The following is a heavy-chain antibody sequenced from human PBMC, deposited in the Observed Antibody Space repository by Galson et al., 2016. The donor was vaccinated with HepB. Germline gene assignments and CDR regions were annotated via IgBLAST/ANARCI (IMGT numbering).Heavy chain of an antibody. Sequence: SLRLSCAASGFSFGIYGMHWVRQAPGKGLEWVAVISYDGNNRNYADSVKGRFTISRDKSKNTLYLQMNSLRVDDTAVYYCAKEIMVSGRIRESGYYHYQYNGMDVWGQGTTVTVSS. J-gene: IGHJ6*02. CDR1: GFSFGIYG. CDR3: AKEIMVSGRIRESGYYHYQYNGMDV. D-gene: IGHD3-22*01. V-gene: IGHV3-30*18. CDR2: ISYDGNNR.